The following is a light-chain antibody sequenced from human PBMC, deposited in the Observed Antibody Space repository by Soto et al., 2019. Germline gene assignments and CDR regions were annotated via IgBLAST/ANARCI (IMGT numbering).Light chain of an antibody. V-gene: IGKV4-1*01. CDR3: QQYYITPPIT. J-gene: IGKJ2*01. Sequence: DIVMTQSPDSLAVSLGERATINCKSSQSILYSSNNKNYLAWYQQKPGQPPKLLIYWASTRESGVPDRFSGSRSGTDHTLTISSLQAEDVAVYYCQQYYITPPITFGQGTKLEIK. CDR2: WAS. CDR1: QSILYSSNNKNY.